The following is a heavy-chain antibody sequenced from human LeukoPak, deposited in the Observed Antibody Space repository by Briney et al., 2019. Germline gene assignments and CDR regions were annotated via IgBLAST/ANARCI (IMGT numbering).Heavy chain of an antibody. Sequence: SETLSLTCTVSGYSISSGYCWGWIRQPPGKGLEWIGSIYHSGSTYYNPSLKSRVTISVDTSKNQFSLKLSSVTAADTAVYYCARADTDLGGIMIVVVITWFDPWGQGTLVTVSS. CDR2: IYHSGST. CDR3: ARADTDLGGIMIVVVITWFDP. CDR1: GYSISSGYC. V-gene: IGHV4-38-2*02. J-gene: IGHJ5*02. D-gene: IGHD3-22*01.